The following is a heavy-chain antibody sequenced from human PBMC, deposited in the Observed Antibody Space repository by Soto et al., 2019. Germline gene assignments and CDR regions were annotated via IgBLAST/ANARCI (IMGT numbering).Heavy chain of an antibody. D-gene: IGHD3-3*01. Sequence: QVQLVESGGGVVQPGRSLRLSCAASGFTFSSYGMHWVRQAPGKGLEWVAVIWYDGSNKYYADSVKGRFTISRDNYKNTLYLQMTRLRAEDTAVYYCARDEVYDSYYCDYWGQGTLVTVSS. CDR3: ARDEVYDSYYCDY. J-gene: IGHJ4*02. V-gene: IGHV3-33*01. CDR2: IWYDGSNK. CDR1: GFTFSSYG.